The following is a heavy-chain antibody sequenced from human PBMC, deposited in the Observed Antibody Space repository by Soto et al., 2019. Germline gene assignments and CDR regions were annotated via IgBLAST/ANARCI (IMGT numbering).Heavy chain of an antibody. Sequence: SETLSLTCTVSGGSVSDDNYYWSWIRQPPGKRLEWIGYIYHTGSTNFNPSLKSRVTMSVDTSKNQFSLTLNSVTAADTAVYYCARGNWKGDYWGQGTLVTVSS. V-gene: IGHV4-61*01. CDR1: GGSVSDDNYY. D-gene: IGHD1-20*01. CDR2: IYHTGST. CDR3: ARGNWKGDY. J-gene: IGHJ4*02.